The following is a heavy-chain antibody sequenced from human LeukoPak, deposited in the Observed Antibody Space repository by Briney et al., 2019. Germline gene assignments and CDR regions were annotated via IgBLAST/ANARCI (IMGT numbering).Heavy chain of an antibody. D-gene: IGHD3-22*01. J-gene: IGHJ5*02. CDR3: ARGDYDSSGYRWFDP. Sequence: PSETLSLTCTVSGGSISSYCWSWIRQPPGKGLEWIGYIYYSGSTNYNPSLKSRVTISVDTSKNQFSLKLSSVTAADTAVYYCARGDYDSSGYRWFDPWGQGTLVTVSS. CDR1: GGSISSYC. CDR2: IYYSGST. V-gene: IGHV4-59*01.